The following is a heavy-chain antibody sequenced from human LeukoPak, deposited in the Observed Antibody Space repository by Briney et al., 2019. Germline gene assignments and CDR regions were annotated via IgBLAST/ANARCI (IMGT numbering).Heavy chain of an antibody. V-gene: IGHV1-8*03. J-gene: IGHJ6*03. CDR2: MNPNSGNT. CDR1: GYTFTSYG. Sequence: ASVKVSCKASGYTFTSYGISWVRQATGQGLEWMGWMNPNSGNTGYAQKFQGRVTITRNTSISTAYMELSSLRSEDTAVYYCARGSYSSSLLPYYYYYYMDVWGKGTTVTVSS. CDR3: ARGSYSSSLLPYYYYYYMDV. D-gene: IGHD6-13*01.